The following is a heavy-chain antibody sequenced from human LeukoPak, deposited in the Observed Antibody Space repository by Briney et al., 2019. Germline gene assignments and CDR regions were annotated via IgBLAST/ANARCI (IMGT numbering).Heavy chain of an antibody. J-gene: IGHJ5*01. CDR3: ARDQGWFNWFDS. V-gene: IGHV3-48*03. Sequence: GGSLRLSCAASGYTFNIYGMNWVRQAPGKGLEWVSYISSSGSTIYYADSVKGRFTISRDNAKNSLYLQMNSLRAEDTAVYYCARDQGWFNWFDSWGQGTLVTVSS. CDR2: ISSSGSTI. CDR1: GYTFNIYG. D-gene: IGHD2-15*01.